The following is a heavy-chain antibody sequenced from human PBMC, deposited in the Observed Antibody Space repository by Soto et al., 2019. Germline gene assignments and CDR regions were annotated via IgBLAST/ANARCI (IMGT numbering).Heavy chain of an antibody. D-gene: IGHD2-2*01. V-gene: IGHV3-30*18. Sequence: GGSLRLSCAASGFTFSNYGMHWVRQAPGKGLEWAAVISYDGSNKYYADSVKGRLSISRDNSKNTLYLQMNSLRAEDTAVYYCAKQLGYCSSTTCRDYYYGMDVWGQGTTVTVSS. CDR3: AKQLGYCSSTTCRDYYYGMDV. CDR2: ISYDGSNK. J-gene: IGHJ6*02. CDR1: GFTFSNYG.